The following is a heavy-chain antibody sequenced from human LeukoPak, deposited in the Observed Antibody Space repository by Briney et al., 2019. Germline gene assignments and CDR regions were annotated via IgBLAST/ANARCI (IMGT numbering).Heavy chain of an antibody. CDR2: VFYSGST. D-gene: IGHD6-13*01. Sequence: SRTLSLTCTVSGGSISSHYWSWIRQPPGKGLEWIGYVFYSGSTNYTPSLKSRVSISVDTSKKQLSLKLSSVTAADTAVYYCARVVPKQQLVDAFDIWGQGTMVTVSS. CDR1: GGSISSHY. V-gene: IGHV4-59*11. CDR3: ARVVPKQQLVDAFDI. J-gene: IGHJ3*02.